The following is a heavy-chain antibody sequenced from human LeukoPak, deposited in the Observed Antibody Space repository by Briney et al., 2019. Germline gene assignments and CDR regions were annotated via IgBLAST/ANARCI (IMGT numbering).Heavy chain of an antibody. CDR2: IYYSGST. V-gene: IGHV4-30-4*08. D-gene: IGHD2-2*01. CDR3: ARGLRCSSTSCYYYYYMDV. CDR1: GGSISSGDYY. Sequence: SQTLSLTCTVSGGSISSGDYYWSWIRQPPGKGLEWIGYIYYSGSTYYNPSLKSRVTISVDTSKNQFSLKLSSVTAADTAVYYCARGLRCSSTSCYYYYYMDVWGKGTTVTVSS. J-gene: IGHJ6*03.